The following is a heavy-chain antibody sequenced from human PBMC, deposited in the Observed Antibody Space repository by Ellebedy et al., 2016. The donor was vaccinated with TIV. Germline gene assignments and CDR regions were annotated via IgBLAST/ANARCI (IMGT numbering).Heavy chain of an antibody. CDR1: GFTFSSYG. CDR3: AKDFSSGLYGGIFDY. J-gene: IGHJ4*02. D-gene: IGHD6-19*01. CDR2: ISYDGSNE. V-gene: IGHV3-30*18. Sequence: GGSLRLXCAASGFTFSSYGMHWVRQAPGKGLEWVAVISYDGSNEKYADSVKGRFTISRDNSKNTQYLQMNSLRAEDTAVYYCAKDFSSGLYGGIFDYWGQGTLVTVSS.